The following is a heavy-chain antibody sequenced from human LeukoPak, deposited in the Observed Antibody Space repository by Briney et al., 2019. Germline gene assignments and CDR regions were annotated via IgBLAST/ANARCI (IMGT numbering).Heavy chain of an antibody. CDR1: ENSITSDYY. J-gene: IGHJ5*02. CDR3: ASSRESAAAGTFGWFDP. CDR2: IYYSGST. Sequence: SETLSLTCTVSENSITSDYYWAWIRQPPGKGLEWIGSIYYSGSTYYNPSLKSRVTISVDTSKNQFSLKLSSVTAADTAVYYCASSRESAAAGTFGWFDPWGQGTLVTVSS. D-gene: IGHD6-13*01. V-gene: IGHV4-38-2*02.